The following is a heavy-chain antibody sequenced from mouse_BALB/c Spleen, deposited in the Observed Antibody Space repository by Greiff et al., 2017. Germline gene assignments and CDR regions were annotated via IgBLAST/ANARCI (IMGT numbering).Heavy chain of an antibody. J-gene: IGHJ2*01. CDR2: ISYDGSN. CDR1: GYSITSGYY. D-gene: IGHD2-4*01. V-gene: IGHV3-6*02. Sequence: EVKLQESGPGLVKPSQSLSLTCSVTGYSITSGYYWNWIRQFPGNKLEWMGYISYDGSNNYNPSLKNRISITRDTSKNQFFLKLNSVTTEDTATYYCARDRTMITGDGFDYWGQGTTLTVSS. CDR3: ARDRTMITGDGFDY.